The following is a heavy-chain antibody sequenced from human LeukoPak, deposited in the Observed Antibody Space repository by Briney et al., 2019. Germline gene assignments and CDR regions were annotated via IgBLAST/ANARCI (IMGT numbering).Heavy chain of an antibody. CDR2: ISGSGKRT. J-gene: IGHJ4*02. CDR3: ARDRGSGWQFDY. D-gene: IGHD6-19*01. V-gene: IGHV3-23*01. Sequence: GGSLRLSCAASGFTFSSYAMTWVRQAPGKGLEWVSTISGSGKRTYYADSVKGRFTISRDNSKDTLYLQMNSLRAEDTAVYYCARDRGSGWQFDYWGQGTLVTVSS. CDR1: GFTFSSYA.